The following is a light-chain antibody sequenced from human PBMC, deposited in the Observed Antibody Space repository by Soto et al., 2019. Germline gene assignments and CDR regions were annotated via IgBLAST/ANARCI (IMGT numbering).Light chain of an antibody. J-gene: IGKJ1*01. CDR2: KVS. CDR1: ESLGYSDGNTY. V-gene: IGKV2-30*01. CDR3: MQGTQWPWT. Sequence: DVVMTQSPLSLPVTLGQPASISCRSSESLGYSDGNTYLNWFQQRPGQSPRRLIYKVSNRDSGVPERFSGSGSGTDFTLKISRVEAEDVGVYYCMQGTQWPWTFGQGTKVEIK.